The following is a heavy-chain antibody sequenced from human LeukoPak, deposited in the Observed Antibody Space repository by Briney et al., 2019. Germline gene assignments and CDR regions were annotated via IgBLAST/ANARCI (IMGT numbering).Heavy chain of an antibody. CDR2: VISTSRSYI. D-gene: IGHD5-12*01. V-gene: IGHV3-21*01. Sequence: GGSLRLSCAASGFTFSSYNMNWVRQAPGKGLEWVLSVISTSRSYIYYADSVKGRFTISRDNAKNSLYLQMNSLRAEDTAVYYCAREHSGYDFPGRDYYYMDVWGKGTTVTVSS. CDR1: GFTFSSYN. J-gene: IGHJ6*03. CDR3: AREHSGYDFPGRDYYYMDV.